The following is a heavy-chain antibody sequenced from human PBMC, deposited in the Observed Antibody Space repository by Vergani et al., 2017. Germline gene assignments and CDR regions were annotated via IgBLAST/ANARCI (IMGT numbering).Heavy chain of an antibody. V-gene: IGHV4-61*02. CDR2: IYTSGST. J-gene: IGHJ6*03. D-gene: IGHD1-26*01. CDR1: GGSISSGSYY. Sequence: QVQLQESGPGLVKPSQTLSLTCTVSGGSISSGSYYWSWIRQPAGKGLEWIGRIYTSGSTNYNPALKSRVTMSVDTSKNQFSLKLSSVTAEDTAVYYCARDGWELLDYFYYMDVWGKGTMVTVSS. CDR3: ARDGWELLDYFYYMDV.